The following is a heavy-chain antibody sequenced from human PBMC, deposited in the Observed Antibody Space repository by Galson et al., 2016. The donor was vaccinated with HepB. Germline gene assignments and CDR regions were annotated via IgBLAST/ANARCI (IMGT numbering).Heavy chain of an antibody. V-gene: IGHV3-48*02. J-gene: IGHJ2*01. CDR3: AKEATATTGAKTKRVWYFDL. Sequence: SLRLSCAASGFTFSTYSMDWVGQAPGKGREWISYISTSSSTIYYADSVKGRFTISRDDATNSLYLQMNSLRDEDTAVYYCAKEATATTGAKTKRVWYFDLWVRGTLVTVSS. CDR2: ISTSSSTI. D-gene: IGHD1-7*01. CDR1: GFTFSTYS.